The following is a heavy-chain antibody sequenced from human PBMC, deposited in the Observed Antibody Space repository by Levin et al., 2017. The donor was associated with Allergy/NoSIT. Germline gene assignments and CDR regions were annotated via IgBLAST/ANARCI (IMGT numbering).Heavy chain of an antibody. V-gene: IGHV4-61*01. CDR2: IYYSGST. J-gene: IGHJ6*03. D-gene: IGHD1-14*01. CDR3: AREKTGPLRNYYYMDV. CDR1: GGSVSSGSYY. Sequence: SETLSLTCTVSGGSVSSGSYYWSWIRQPPGTGLEWIGYIYYSGSTNYNPSLKSRVTISVDTSKNQFSLKLSSVTAADTAVYYCAREKTGPLRNYYYMDVWGKGTTVTVSS.